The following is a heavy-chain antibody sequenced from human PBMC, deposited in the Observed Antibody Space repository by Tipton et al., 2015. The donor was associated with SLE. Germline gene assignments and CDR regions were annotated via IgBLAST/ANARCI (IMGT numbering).Heavy chain of an antibody. Sequence: TLSLTCTVSGGSISSGGYYWSWIRQHPGKGLEWIGYIYYSGSTYYNPSLKSRVTISVDTSKNQFSLKLSSVTAADTAVYYGARVLYYGSGSFYFAYWGQGTLVTVSS. J-gene: IGHJ4*02. D-gene: IGHD3-10*01. V-gene: IGHV4-31*03. CDR3: ARVLYYGSGSFYFAY. CDR2: IYYSGST. CDR1: GGSISSGGYY.